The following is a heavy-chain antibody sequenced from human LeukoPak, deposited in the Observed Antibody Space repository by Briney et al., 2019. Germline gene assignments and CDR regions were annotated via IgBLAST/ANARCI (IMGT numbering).Heavy chain of an antibody. V-gene: IGHV4-4*07. CDR3: ASSPRLSSTGRYYYYYMDV. J-gene: IGHJ6*03. CDR2: IYTSGST. CDR1: GGSISSYY. Sequence: SETLSLTCTVSGGSISSYYWSWIRQPAGKGLEWIGRIYTSGSTNYNPSLKSRVTISVDTSKNQFSLKLSSVTAADTAVYYCASSPRLSSTGRYYYYYMDVWGKGTTVTVSS. D-gene: IGHD2-2*01.